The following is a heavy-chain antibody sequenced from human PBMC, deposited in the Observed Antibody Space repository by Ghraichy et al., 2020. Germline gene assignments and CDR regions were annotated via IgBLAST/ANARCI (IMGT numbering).Heavy chain of an antibody. CDR3: ARDSLPFYDFWSGLFDP. CDR2: IYTTGRT. V-gene: IGHV4-61*02. J-gene: IGHJ5*02. D-gene: IGHD3-3*01. Sequence: SQTLSLTCSISGGSISSGSYYWNWIRQPAGRGLEWIGRIYTTGRTEYDPSLKSRATISVGTSKNQFSLQLNSLTAADTAVYYCARDSLPFYDFWSGLFDPWGQGILVTVSS. CDR1: GGSISSGSYY.